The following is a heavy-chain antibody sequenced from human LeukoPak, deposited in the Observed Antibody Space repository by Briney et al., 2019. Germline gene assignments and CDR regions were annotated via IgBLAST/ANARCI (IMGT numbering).Heavy chain of an antibody. J-gene: IGHJ4*02. CDR1: GFSLRTNGMR. CDR3: ARSSDGSFYDY. V-gene: IGHV2-70*04. D-gene: IGHD1-26*01. CDR2: IDWDNDK. Sequence: SGPTLLNPTPTLTLTCTFSGFSLRTNGMRASWIRQPPGKALEWLARIDWDNDKFYSTSLRTRLTIFKNTSKNQVVLTMTNMDPVDTATYYCARSSDGSFYDYWGQGTLVTVSS.